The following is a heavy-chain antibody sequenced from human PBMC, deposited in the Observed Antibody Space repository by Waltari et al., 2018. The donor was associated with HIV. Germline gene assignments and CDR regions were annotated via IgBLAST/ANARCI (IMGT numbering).Heavy chain of an antibody. Sequence: EEKLVQSGAEVKEHGESLKISCKSLGTNFAGYWVGWVRQMPGKGLEWMGLIYPGDSDAVYSPSFQGRVIMSTDSSISTVYLQWSSLRASDTAMYYCARRKGDYRTAFDIWGQGTMVTASS. CDR2: IYPGDSDA. D-gene: IGHD4-17*01. V-gene: IGHV5-51*01. CDR1: GTNFAGYW. J-gene: IGHJ3*02. CDR3: ARRKGDYRTAFDI.